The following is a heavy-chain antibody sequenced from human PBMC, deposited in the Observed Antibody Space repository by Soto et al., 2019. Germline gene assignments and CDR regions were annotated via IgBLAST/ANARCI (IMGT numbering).Heavy chain of an antibody. J-gene: IGHJ4*02. D-gene: IGHD4-17*01. Sequence: QVQLVQSRAEVKKPGASVKVSCKASGYTFTSYDINWVRQATGLGLEWMGWMNPNSGNSGSAQKFQGRVTITRNTSISKAYMELSSLGSEDTAVYDCARGGVYGDSYFDYWGQGTLVTVSS. CDR1: GYTFTSYD. CDR2: MNPNSGNS. CDR3: ARGGVYGDSYFDY. V-gene: IGHV1-8*01.